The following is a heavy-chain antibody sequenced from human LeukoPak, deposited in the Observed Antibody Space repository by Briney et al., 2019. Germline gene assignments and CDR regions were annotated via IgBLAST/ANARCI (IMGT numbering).Heavy chain of an antibody. CDR2: IAYDGSRA. V-gene: IGHV3-33*01. Sequence: PGGSLGLSCAGSGFTFGGYGMHWFRQTPGKGLEWVAVIAYDGSRAFYADSEKGRFTISRDNSKNTMSVQMDDLRAEDTAVYYCTRYNNDHFDYWGQETLVTVSS. D-gene: IGHD1-14*01. CDR1: GFTFGGYG. CDR3: TRYNNDHFDY. J-gene: IGHJ4*02.